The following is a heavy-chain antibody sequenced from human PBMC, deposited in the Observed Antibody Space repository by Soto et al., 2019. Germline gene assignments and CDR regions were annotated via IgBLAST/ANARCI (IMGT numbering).Heavy chain of an antibody. D-gene: IGHD7-27*01. J-gene: IGHJ4*02. CDR1: GGSISNHY. CDR2: IYYNWDT. V-gene: IGHV4-59*11. Sequence: QVQLQESGPGLVKPSETLSLTCTVSGGSISNHYWSWIRQPPGKGLEWIGDIYYNWDTNYNPPLKSRVTMSVDTSQNQISLKLSSVTAADTAVYYCTRANWYSEYWGQGTLVTVSS. CDR3: TRANWYSEY.